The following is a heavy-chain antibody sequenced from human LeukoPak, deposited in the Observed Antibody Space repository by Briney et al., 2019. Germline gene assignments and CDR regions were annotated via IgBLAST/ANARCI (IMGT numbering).Heavy chain of an antibody. Sequence: GGSLRLSCAASGFTFSSYWMHWVRQVPGKGLLWVARINNDGSYTNYADSVKGRFTISRDNAENTLYLQMNSLIAEDTAIYYCATFGRDWALAFWGQGTLVTVSS. CDR2: INNDGSYT. J-gene: IGHJ4*02. CDR3: ATFGRDWALAF. D-gene: IGHD2-21*01. V-gene: IGHV3-74*01. CDR1: GFTFSSYW.